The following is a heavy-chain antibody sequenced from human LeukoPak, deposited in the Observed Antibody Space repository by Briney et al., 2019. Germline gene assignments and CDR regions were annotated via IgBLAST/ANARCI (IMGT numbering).Heavy chain of an antibody. CDR2: IYSGGST. CDR3: ASGSGSYRTPYYYMDV. J-gene: IGHJ6*03. Sequence: PGGSLRLSCVASGFTVGSNYMNWVRQAPGKGLEWVSVIYSGGSTYYADSVKGRFTISRDNSKNTLYLQMNSLRAEDTAVYYCASGSGSYRTPYYYMDVWGTGTTVTVSS. CDR1: GFTVGSNY. V-gene: IGHV3-53*01. D-gene: IGHD3-10*01.